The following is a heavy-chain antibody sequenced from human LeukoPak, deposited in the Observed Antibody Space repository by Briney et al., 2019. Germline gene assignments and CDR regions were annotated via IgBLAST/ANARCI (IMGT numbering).Heavy chain of an antibody. D-gene: IGHD1-26*01. Sequence: GGSLRLSCAASGFTFSSYAMSWVRQAPGKGLEWVSAISGSGGSTYYADSVRGRFTISRDNSKNTLYLQMNTLRAEDRAVYYCAKENPVGGTNYFDYWGQGTLVTVSS. J-gene: IGHJ4*02. CDR1: GFTFSSYA. CDR2: ISGSGGST. CDR3: AKENPVGGTNYFDY. V-gene: IGHV3-23*01.